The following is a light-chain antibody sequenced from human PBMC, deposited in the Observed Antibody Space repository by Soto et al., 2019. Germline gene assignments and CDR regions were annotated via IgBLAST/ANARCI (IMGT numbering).Light chain of an antibody. J-gene: IGKJ4*01. CDR3: QQYGGSPRVT. CDR1: QSVSSNY. V-gene: IGKV3-20*01. CDR2: GAS. Sequence: EIVLTQSPGTLSLSPGERATLSCRASQSVSSNYLAWYQQKPGQAPRLLIYGASSRATGIPDRFSGSGSGTDFTLTISRLEPEDSAVYYCQQYGGSPRVTFGGGTKVEIK.